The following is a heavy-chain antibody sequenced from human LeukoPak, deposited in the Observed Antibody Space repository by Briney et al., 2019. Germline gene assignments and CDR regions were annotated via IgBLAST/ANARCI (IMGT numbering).Heavy chain of an antibody. CDR2: MNPNSGNT. CDR3: ARRSGATRREFDP. D-gene: IGHD1-26*01. Sequence: ASVKVPCKASGYTFTTYDINWVRQATGQGLEWMGWMNPNSGNTGYAQKFQGRVTMTRNTSISTAYMELSSLRSEDTAVYYCARRSGATRREFDPWGQGALVTVSS. V-gene: IGHV1-8*01. J-gene: IGHJ5*02. CDR1: GYTFTTYD.